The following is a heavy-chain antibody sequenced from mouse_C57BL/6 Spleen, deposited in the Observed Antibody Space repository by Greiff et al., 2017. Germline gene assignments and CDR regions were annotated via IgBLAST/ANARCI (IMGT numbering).Heavy chain of an antibody. CDR1: GFTFSDYY. Sequence: EVKVVESEGGLVQPGSSMKLSCTASGFTFSDYYMAWVRQVPEKGLEWVANINYDGSSTYYLDSLKSRFIISRDNAKNILYLQMSSLKSEDTATYYCARDRFYYYGSSSGGYFDVWGTGTTVTVSS. CDR3: ARDRFYYYGSSSGGYFDV. D-gene: IGHD1-1*01. J-gene: IGHJ1*03. CDR2: INYDGSST. V-gene: IGHV5-16*01.